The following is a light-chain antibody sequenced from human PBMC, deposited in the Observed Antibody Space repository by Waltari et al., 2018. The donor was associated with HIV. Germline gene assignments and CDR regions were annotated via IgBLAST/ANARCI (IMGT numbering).Light chain of an antibody. J-gene: IGKJ2*01. V-gene: IGKV2-30*01. CDR2: KVS. CDR3: MQGTHWPYT. Sequence: DVVMTQSPLSVPVTLGQPASISCRSSQSLVYRDGNTYLIWFQQRPGQSPRRLIYKVSNRDSGVPDRFSGSGSGTDFTLKISRVEAEDVGVYYCMQGTHWPYTFGQGTKLKIK. CDR1: QSLVYRDGNTY.